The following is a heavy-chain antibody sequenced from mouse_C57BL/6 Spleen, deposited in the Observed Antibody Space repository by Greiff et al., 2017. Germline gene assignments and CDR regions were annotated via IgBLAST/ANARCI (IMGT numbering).Heavy chain of an antibody. CDR1: GFNIKDDY. Sequence: VQLQQSGAELVRPGASVKLSCTASGFNIKDDYMHWVKQRPEQGLEWIGWIDPENGDTEYASKFQGKATITADTSSNTAYLQLSSLTSEDTAVYYCTTTVVHYYYAMDYWGQGTSVTVSS. CDR3: TTTVVHYYYAMDY. J-gene: IGHJ4*01. CDR2: IDPENGDT. D-gene: IGHD1-1*01. V-gene: IGHV14-4*01.